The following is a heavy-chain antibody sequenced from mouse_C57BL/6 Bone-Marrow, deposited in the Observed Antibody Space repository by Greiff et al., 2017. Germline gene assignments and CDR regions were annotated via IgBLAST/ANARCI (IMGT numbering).Heavy chain of an antibody. CDR2: ISDGGSYT. J-gene: IGHJ1*03. V-gene: IGHV5-4*01. CDR1: GFTFSSYA. CDR3: ARDQDGSSYWYFDV. D-gene: IGHD1-1*01. Sequence: EVKVVESGGGLVKPGGSLKLSCAASGFTFSSYAMSWVRQTPEKRLEWVATISDGGSYTYYPDNVKGRFTISRDNAKNNLYLQMSHLKSEDTAMXYCARDQDGSSYWYFDVWGTGTTVTVSS.